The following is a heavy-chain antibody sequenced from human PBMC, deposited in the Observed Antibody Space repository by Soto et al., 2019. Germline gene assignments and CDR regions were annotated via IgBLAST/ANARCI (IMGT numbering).Heavy chain of an antibody. CDR3: ARYRREAVAGYTLDN. CDR2: VYNSGST. J-gene: IGHJ4*02. Sequence: SETLSLTCTVSGGSISSNYWTWIRQPPGKGLEWIGYVYNSGSTNYNPSLKSRVTISEDTSKSQFSLKVNSMTAADTAVYYCARYRREAVAGYTLDNWGQGILVT. V-gene: IGHV4-59*01. CDR1: GGSISSNY. D-gene: IGHD6-13*01.